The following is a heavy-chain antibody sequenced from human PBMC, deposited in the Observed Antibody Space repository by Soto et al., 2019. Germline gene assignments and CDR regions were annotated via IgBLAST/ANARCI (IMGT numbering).Heavy chain of an antibody. D-gene: IGHD3-10*01. Sequence: SETLSLTCAVYGGSFSGYYWSWIRQPPGKGLEWIGEINHSGSTNYNPSLKSRVTISVDTSKNQFSLKLSSVTAADTAVYYCARELFGRSVWFDPWGQGTLGTVSS. CDR3: ARELFGRSVWFDP. CDR1: GGSFSGYY. J-gene: IGHJ5*02. V-gene: IGHV4-34*01. CDR2: INHSGST.